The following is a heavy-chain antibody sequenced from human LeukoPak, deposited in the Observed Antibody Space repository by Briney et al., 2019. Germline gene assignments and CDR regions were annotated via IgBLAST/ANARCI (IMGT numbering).Heavy chain of an antibody. V-gene: IGHV4-34*01. D-gene: IGHD6-6*01. CDR2: INHSGST. CDR3: ARTLTGISIAAFDP. J-gene: IGHJ5*02. CDR1: GGSFSGYY. Sequence: PSETLSLTCAVYGGSFSGYYWSWIRQPPGKGLEWIGEINHSGSTNYNPSLKSRVTISVDTSKNQFSLKLSSVTAADTAVYYCARTLTGISIAAFDPWGQGTLVTVSS.